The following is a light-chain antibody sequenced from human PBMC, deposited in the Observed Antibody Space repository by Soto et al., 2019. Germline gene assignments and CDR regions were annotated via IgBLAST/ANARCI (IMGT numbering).Light chain of an antibody. V-gene: IGKV3-15*01. J-gene: IGKJ4*01. Sequence: ETVMTQSPVTLSVSPGERATLSCRASQSVSSNLAWYQQKPGQPPRLLIYGASTRVTGIPARFSGSGSGTEFTLTISSLQSEDFAVYYCQQYNTWLTFGGGTKVDNK. CDR3: QQYNTWLT. CDR1: QSVSSN. CDR2: GAS.